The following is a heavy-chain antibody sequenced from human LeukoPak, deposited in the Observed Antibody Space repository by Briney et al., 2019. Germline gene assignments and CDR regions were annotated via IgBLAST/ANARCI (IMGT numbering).Heavy chain of an antibody. V-gene: IGHV1-69*13. CDR3: ARTKHEYSSSWYSVDY. CDR1: GGTFSSYA. D-gene: IGHD6-13*01. CDR2: IIPIFGTA. J-gene: IGHJ4*02. Sequence: GASVKVSCKASGGTFSSYAISWVRQAPGQGLEWMGGIIPIFGTANYAQKFQGRVTITADESTSTAYMELSSLRSEDTAVYYCARTKHEYSSSWYSVDYWGQGTLVTVSS.